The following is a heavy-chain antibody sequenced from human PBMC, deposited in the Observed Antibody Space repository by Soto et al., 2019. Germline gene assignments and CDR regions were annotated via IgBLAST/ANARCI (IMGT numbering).Heavy chain of an antibody. J-gene: IGHJ4*02. D-gene: IGHD1-26*01. Sequence: QVQLVESGGGVVQPGRSLRLSCAASGFTFSSYGMHWVRQAPGKGLEGVAVISYDGSNKYYADSVKGRFTISRDNSKNTLYLQMNSLRAEDTAVYYCAKTKQGGSYWDFDYWGQGTLVTVSS. CDR3: AKTKQGGSYWDFDY. V-gene: IGHV3-30*18. CDR1: GFTFSSYG. CDR2: ISYDGSNK.